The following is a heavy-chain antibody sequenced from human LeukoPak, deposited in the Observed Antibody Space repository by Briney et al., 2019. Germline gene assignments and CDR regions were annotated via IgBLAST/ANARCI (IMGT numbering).Heavy chain of an antibody. D-gene: IGHD1-26*01. J-gene: IGHJ3*02. CDR2: ISYDGSNK. Sequence: GRSLRLSCAASGFTFSNYGMHWVRQPPGKGLEWVSIISYDGSNKYYADSVKGRFTISRDNTKNTLYLQMNSLRADDTAVYYCARDVGFIVGATPGAFDIWGQGTMVTVSS. V-gene: IGHV3-30*03. CDR3: ARDVGFIVGATPGAFDI. CDR1: GFTFSNYG.